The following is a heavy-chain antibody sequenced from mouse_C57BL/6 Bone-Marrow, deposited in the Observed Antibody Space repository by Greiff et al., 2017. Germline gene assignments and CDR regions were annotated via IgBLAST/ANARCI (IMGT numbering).Heavy chain of an antibody. V-gene: IGHV5-9-1*02. CDR1: GFTFSSYA. J-gene: IGHJ1*03. CDR2: ISSGGDYI. Sequence: EVQLVESGAGLVKPGGSLKLSCAASGFTFSSYAMSWVRQTPEKRLEWVAYISSGGDYIYYADTVKGRFTISRDNARNTLYLQMSSLKSEDTAMYYCTREGTTVAFYWYFDVWGTETTVTVSS. D-gene: IGHD1-1*01. CDR3: TREGTTVAFYWYFDV.